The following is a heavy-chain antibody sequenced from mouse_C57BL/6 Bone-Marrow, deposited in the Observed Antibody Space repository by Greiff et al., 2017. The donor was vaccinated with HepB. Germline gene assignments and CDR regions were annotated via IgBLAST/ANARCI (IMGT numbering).Heavy chain of an antibody. CDR3: TRIRDYDAWFAY. CDR1: GYTFTDYE. D-gene: IGHD2-4*01. V-gene: IGHV1-15*01. CDR2: IDPETGGT. Sequence: VQLQQSGAELVRPGASVTLSCKASGYTFTDYEMHWGKQTPVHGLEWIGAIDPETGGTAYNQKFKGKAILTADKSSSTAYMELRSLTSEDSAVYYCTRIRDYDAWFAYWGQGTLVTVSA. J-gene: IGHJ3*01.